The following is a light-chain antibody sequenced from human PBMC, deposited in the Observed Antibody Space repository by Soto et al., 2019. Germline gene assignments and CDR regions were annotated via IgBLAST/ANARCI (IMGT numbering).Light chain of an antibody. CDR3: QQANSFPYT. V-gene: IGKV1-12*01. J-gene: IGKJ2*01. CDR1: QGISSW. CDR2: AAS. Sequence: DIQMTQSPSSVSASVGDRVTITCRASQGISSWLVWYQQKPGKAPKFLIYAASSLQSGVPSRFSGSGSGTDFTLTISSLQPEDFATYYCQQANSFPYTFGQGTKLEIK.